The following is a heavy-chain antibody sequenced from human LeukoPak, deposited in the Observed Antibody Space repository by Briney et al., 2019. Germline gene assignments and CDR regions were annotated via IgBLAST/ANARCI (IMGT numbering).Heavy chain of an antibody. CDR2: ISVSGVST. Sequence: GGSLRLSCAASGFTFDNYAMSWVRQAPGKGLEWVSSISVSGVSTYYADPVKGRFTISRDNSKNTLYLQMNSLRAEDTAVYYCARDRGGGGTKWGQGTLVTVSS. CDR3: ARDRGGGGTK. J-gene: IGHJ4*02. D-gene: IGHD2-15*01. V-gene: IGHV3-23*01. CDR1: GFTFDNYA.